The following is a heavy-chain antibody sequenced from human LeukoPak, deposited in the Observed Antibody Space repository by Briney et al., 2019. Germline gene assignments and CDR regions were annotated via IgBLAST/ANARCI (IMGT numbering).Heavy chain of an antibody. V-gene: IGHV3-33*06. CDR2: IWYDGSNK. D-gene: IGHD3-16*02. Sequence: GGSLRLSCAASGLTFSSYGMHWVRQAPGKGLEWVAIIWYDGSNKYYADSVKGRFTISRDNSKNTLYLQMNSLRAEDTAVYYCAKTVSGSYSYQGGDYWGQGTLVTVSS. CDR3: AKTVSGSYSYQGGDY. CDR1: GLTFSSYG. J-gene: IGHJ4*02.